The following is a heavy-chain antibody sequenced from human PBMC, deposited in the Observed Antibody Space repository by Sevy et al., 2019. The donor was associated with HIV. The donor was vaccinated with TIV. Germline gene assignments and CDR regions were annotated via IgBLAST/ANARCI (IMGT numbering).Heavy chain of an antibody. CDR1: GFTFSSYG. V-gene: IGHV3-30*02. CDR3: ATSRYCSGGSCYGADYYYGMDV. D-gene: IGHD2-15*01. CDR2: IRYDGSNK. J-gene: IGHJ6*02. Sequence: GGSLRLSCAASGFTFSSYGMHWVRQAPGKGLEWVAFIRYDGSNKYYADSVKGRFTISRDNSKNTLYLQMNSRRAEDTGVYYCATSRYCSGGSCYGADYYYGMDVWGQGTTVTVSS.